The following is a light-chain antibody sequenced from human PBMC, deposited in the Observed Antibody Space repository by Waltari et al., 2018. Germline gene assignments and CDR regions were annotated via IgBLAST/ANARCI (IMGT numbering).Light chain of an antibody. J-gene: IGKJ3*01. CDR1: QSVRSSY. Sequence: ETVLTQSPGTLSLSPGERATLSCRASQSVRSSYLAWYQQKPGQAPRLLIYGASSRATGIPDRFSGSRSGTDFPLTISRLEPEDFAVYYCQQYVNTRLTFGPGTKVDIK. CDR2: GAS. CDR3: QQYVNTRLT. V-gene: IGKV3-20*01.